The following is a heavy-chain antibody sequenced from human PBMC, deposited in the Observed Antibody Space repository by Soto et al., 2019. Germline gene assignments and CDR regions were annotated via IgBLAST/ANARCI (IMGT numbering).Heavy chain of an antibody. V-gene: IGHV1-18*04. J-gene: IGHJ5*02. D-gene: IGHD3-22*01. Sequence: ASLKVSCKASGYTFTSYGISWVRQAPGQGLEWMGWISAYNGNTNYAQKLQGRVTMTTDTSTSTAYMELRSLRSDDTAVYYCARDWMNYYDSSGYYHWGQGTLVTVS. CDR2: ISAYNGNT. CDR3: ARDWMNYYDSSGYYH. CDR1: GYTFTSYG.